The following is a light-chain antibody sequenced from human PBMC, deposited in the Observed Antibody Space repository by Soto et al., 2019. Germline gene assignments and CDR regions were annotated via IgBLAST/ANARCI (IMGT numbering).Light chain of an antibody. V-gene: IGKV1-39*01. CDR2: AAS. J-gene: IGKJ1*01. CDR3: QQTYSTPWT. CDR1: QSINKY. Sequence: DIQMTQSPSSLSASVGDRVTITCRASQSINKYINWYQQKPGKAPKLLINAASSLQSGVPSRFSGSGSGTDFTLTISNLQPEDFATYYCQQTYSTPWTFGQGTKVDIK.